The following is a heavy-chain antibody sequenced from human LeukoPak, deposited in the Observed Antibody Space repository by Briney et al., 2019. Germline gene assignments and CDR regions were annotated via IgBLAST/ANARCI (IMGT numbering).Heavy chain of an antibody. V-gene: IGHV3-53*05. CDR3: ARVRVGATTGDTFDI. CDR1: GLTVSSSY. J-gene: IGHJ3*02. Sequence: PGGSLRLSCAASGLTVSSSYMSWVRQAPGKGLEWVSIIYNEGSTYYADSMKGRFTVSRDNSKNTLYLQMNSLRVEDTAVYYCARVRVGATTGDTFDIWGQGTMVAVAS. D-gene: IGHD1-26*01. CDR2: IYNEGST.